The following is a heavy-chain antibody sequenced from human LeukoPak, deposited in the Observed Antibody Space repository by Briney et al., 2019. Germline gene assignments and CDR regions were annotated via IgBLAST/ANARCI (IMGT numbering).Heavy chain of an antibody. V-gene: IGHV3-23*01. CDR3: ARDRYGVAAQGNWFDP. D-gene: IGHD6-13*01. CDR1: GFTFSTYA. CDR2: IRSSGGST. Sequence: GGSLRLSCAASGFTFSTYAMSWVRQAPGKGLEWVSTIRSSGGSTFYADSVKGRFTISRDNAKNSVYLQMNSLRAEDTAVYYCARDRYGVAAQGNWFDPWGQGTLVTVAS. J-gene: IGHJ5*02.